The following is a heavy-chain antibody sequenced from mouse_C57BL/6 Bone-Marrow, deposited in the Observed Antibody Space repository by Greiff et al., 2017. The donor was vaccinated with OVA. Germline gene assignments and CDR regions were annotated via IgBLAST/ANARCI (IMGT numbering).Heavy chain of an antibody. D-gene: IGHD2-5*01. CDR2: IYPSDSET. CDR3: AWFYSNYAMDY. V-gene: IGHV1-61*01. Sequence: VQLQQPGAELVRPGSSVKLSCKASGYTFTSYWMDWVKQRPGQGLEWIGNIYPSDSETHYNQKFKDKATLTVDKSSSTAYMQLSSLTSEDSAVYYCAWFYSNYAMDYWGQGTSVTVSS. CDR1: GYTFTSYW. J-gene: IGHJ4*01.